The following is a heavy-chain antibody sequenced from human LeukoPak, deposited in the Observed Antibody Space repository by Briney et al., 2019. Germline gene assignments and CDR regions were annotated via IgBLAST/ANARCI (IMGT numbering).Heavy chain of an antibody. D-gene: IGHD2-2*01. Sequence: GSLRLSCAASGFTFSSYAMSWVRQAPGKGLEWVSAISGSGGSTYYADSVKGRFTISRDNSKNTLYLQMNSLRAEDTAVYYCAKSALSVGSRPPPLDYWGQGTLVTVSS. J-gene: IGHJ4*02. V-gene: IGHV3-23*01. CDR3: AKSALSVGSRPPPLDY. CDR1: GFTFSSYA. CDR2: ISGSGGST.